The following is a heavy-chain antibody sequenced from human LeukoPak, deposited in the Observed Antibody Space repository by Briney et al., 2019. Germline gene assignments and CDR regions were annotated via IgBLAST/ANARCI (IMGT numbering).Heavy chain of an antibody. J-gene: IGHJ6*03. CDR2: IGSADDT. D-gene: IGHD3/OR15-3a*01. Sequence: PGGSLRLSCAASGFTFSNYDFHWVRQATGKGLEWVSSIGSADDTYYRGSVQGRFTISRDNAKNSLYLQMNSLRAGDTAVYYCARGTWTYYMDVWGKGTTVTVSS. CDR3: ARGTWTYYMDV. V-gene: IGHV3-13*01. CDR1: GFTFSNYD.